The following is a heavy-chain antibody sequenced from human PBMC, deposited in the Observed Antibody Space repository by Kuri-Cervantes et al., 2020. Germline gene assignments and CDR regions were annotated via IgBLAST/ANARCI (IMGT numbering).Heavy chain of an antibody. CDR1: GGPISSSNY. CDR2: INHSGST. D-gene: IGHD2-2*01. CDR3: ARDGCSSTSCYYFSAFDI. V-gene: IGHV4-4*02. Sequence: SETLSLTCAVSGGPISSSNYWSWIRQPPGKGLEWIGEINHSGSTNYNPSLKSRVTISADTSKNQFSLKLSSVTAADTAVYYCARDGCSSTSCYYFSAFDIWGQGTMVTVSS. J-gene: IGHJ3*02.